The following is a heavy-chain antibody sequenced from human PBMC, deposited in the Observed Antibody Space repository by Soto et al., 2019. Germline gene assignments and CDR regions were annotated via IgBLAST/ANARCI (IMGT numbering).Heavy chain of an antibody. Sequence: GASVKVSCKASGYTFTSYGISWVRQAPGQGPEWMGWISAYNGNTNYAQKLQGRVTMTTDTSTSTAYMELRSLRSDDTAVYYCAREADGDYYYYYGMDVWGQRTTGTV. CDR3: AREADGDYYYYYGMDV. CDR1: GYTFTSYG. D-gene: IGHD3-10*01. CDR2: ISAYNGNT. V-gene: IGHV1-18*04. J-gene: IGHJ6*02.